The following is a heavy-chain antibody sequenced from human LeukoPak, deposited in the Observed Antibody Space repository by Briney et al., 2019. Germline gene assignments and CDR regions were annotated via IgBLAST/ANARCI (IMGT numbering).Heavy chain of an antibody. CDR2: ISAYNGNT. Sequence: ASVKVSCEASGYTFTSYGISWVRQAPGQGLEWMGWISAYNGNTNYAQKLQGRVTMTTDTSTSTAYMELRSLRSDDTAVYYCSRAGRGGRGYYNFEYWGQGTLVTVSS. CDR3: SRAGRGGRGYYNFEY. V-gene: IGHV1-18*01. D-gene: IGHD3-22*01. CDR1: GYTFTSYG. J-gene: IGHJ4*02.